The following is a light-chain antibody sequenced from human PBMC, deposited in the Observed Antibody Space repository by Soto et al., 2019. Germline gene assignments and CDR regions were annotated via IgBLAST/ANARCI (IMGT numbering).Light chain of an antibody. J-gene: IGLJ1*01. V-gene: IGLV2-11*01. CDR1: SSDVGGYNY. Sequence: QSALTQPRSVSGSPGQSVTISCTGTSSDVGGYNYVSWYQQHPGKAPKLMIYDVSKRPSGVPDRFSGSKSGNTASLTISGRQAEDEADYYCCSYAGSYTSLYVFGTGTQLTVL. CDR2: DVS. CDR3: CSYAGSYTSLYV.